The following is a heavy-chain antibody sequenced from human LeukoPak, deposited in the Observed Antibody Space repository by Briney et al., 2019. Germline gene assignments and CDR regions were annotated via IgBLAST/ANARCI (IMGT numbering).Heavy chain of an antibody. Sequence: ASVKVSRKASGGTFSSFAISWVRQAPGQGLEWMGGIIPIFGTANYAQKFQGRVTITTDESTSTAYMELSSLRSEDTAVYYCARAIVVVPAAIPLWFDPWGQGTLVTVSS. CDR1: GGTFSSFA. D-gene: IGHD2-2*01. CDR2: IIPIFGTA. J-gene: IGHJ5*02. CDR3: ARAIVVVPAAIPLWFDP. V-gene: IGHV1-69*05.